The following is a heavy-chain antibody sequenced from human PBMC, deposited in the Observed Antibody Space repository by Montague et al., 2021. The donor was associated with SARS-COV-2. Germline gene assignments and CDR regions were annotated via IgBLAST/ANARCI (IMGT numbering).Heavy chain of an antibody. Sequence: TLSLTCTVSGASISTGIYYWSWIRQPAGKGLEWIGRIRTTGHTDYNSSLESRVFMSVDTSTNNQFSLKITSLIVADTAIYYCVTPGKTAVAGQFDYWGPGILVTVSS. CDR1: GASISTGIYY. CDR3: VTPGKTAVAGQFDY. D-gene: IGHD6-19*01. CDR2: IRTTGHT. V-gene: IGHV4-61*02. J-gene: IGHJ4*02.